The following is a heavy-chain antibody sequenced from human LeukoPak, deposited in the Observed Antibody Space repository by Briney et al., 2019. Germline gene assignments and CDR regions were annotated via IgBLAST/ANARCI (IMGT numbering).Heavy chain of an antibody. Sequence: APVKVSCKVSGYTLTELSMHWVRQAPGKGLEWMGGFDPEDGETIYAQKFQGRVTMTEDTSTDTAYMELSSLRSEDTAVYYCARGSRASGSYKFEWFDPWGQGTLVTVSS. CDR3: ARGSRASGSYKFEWFDP. J-gene: IGHJ5*02. V-gene: IGHV1-24*01. CDR1: GYTLTELS. CDR2: FDPEDGET. D-gene: IGHD1-26*01.